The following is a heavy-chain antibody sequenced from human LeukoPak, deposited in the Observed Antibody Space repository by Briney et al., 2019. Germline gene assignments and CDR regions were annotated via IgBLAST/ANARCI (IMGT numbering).Heavy chain of an antibody. CDR3: ARDYTIKAPYFDY. CDR2: ISAYNGNT. J-gene: IGHJ4*02. CDR1: GYTFTSYG. D-gene: IGHD5-24*01. Sequence: ASVKVSCKASGYTFTSYGISWVRQAPGQGLEWMGWISAYNGNTNYAQKFQGRVTISADSSTSTAYMELSSLTSEDTAVYYCARDYTIKAPYFDYWGQGTLVTVSS. V-gene: IGHV1-18*04.